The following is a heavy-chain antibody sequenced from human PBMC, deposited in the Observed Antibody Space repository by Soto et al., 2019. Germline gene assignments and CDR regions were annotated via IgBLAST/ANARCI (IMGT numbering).Heavy chain of an antibody. V-gene: IGHV3-74*01. D-gene: IGHD5-18*01. J-gene: IGHJ4*02. CDR1: DFTFSNYW. Sequence: HPGGSLRLSCAASDFTFSNYWMYWVRQAPGKGLVWVSRIKSDGSSTSYADSVEGRFTISRDNAKNTLYLQMNSLRAEDTAVYYCARHGYNYGGGYFDYWGQGTLVTVSS. CDR2: IKSDGSST. CDR3: ARHGYNYGGGYFDY.